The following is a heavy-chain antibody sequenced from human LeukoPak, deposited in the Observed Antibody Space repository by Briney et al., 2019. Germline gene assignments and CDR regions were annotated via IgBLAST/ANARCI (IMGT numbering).Heavy chain of an antibody. Sequence: GASVKVSCKASGYTFTSYGISWVRQAPGQGLEWMGWISAYNGNTNYAQKLQGRVTMTTDTSTSTAYMELRSLRSDDTAVYYCARGLQRLPIDPQCFDPWGQGTLVTVSS. CDR2: ISAYNGNT. D-gene: IGHD2-15*01. J-gene: IGHJ5*02. V-gene: IGHV1-18*01. CDR1: GYTFTSYG. CDR3: ARGLQRLPIDPQCFDP.